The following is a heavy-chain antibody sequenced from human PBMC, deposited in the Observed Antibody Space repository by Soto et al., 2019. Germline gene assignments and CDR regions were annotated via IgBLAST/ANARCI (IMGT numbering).Heavy chain of an antibody. Sequence: QVQLQESGPGLVKPSETLSLTCTVSGGSISSYYWSWIRQPPGKGLEWIGYIYYSGSTNYNPSLKSRVTISVDTSKNQFSLKLSSVTAADTAVYYCARVSGYSGYDLDYWGQGTLVTVSS. CDR1: GGSISSYY. CDR2: IYYSGST. V-gene: IGHV4-59*01. D-gene: IGHD5-12*01. J-gene: IGHJ4*02. CDR3: ARVSGYSGYDLDY.